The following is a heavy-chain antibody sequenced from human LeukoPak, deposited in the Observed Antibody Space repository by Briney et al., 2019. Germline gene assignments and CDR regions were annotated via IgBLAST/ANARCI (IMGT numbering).Heavy chain of an antibody. CDR1: GFTLSTYS. CDR3: AREGVSTITTILVVISFDY. CDR2: ISNSGSTM. J-gene: IGHJ4*02. D-gene: IGHD3-22*01. Sequence: GGSLRLSCAVSGFTLSTYSMNWVRQAPGKGLEWVSYISNSGSTMYYADSVKGRFTISRDNAKNSLYLQMNSLRAEDTAIYYCAREGVSTITTILVVISFDYWGQGALVTVSS. V-gene: IGHV3-48*04.